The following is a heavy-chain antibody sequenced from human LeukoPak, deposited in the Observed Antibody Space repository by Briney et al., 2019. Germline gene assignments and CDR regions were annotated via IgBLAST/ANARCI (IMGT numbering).Heavy chain of an antibody. V-gene: IGHV4-34*01. CDR3: ARDSRRELLHAFDI. D-gene: IGHD1-26*01. Sequence: PSETLSLTCAVYGGSFSGYYWSWIRQPPGKGLEWIGGINHSGSTNYNPSLKSRVTISVDTSKNQFSLKLSSVTAADTAVYYCARDSRRELLHAFDIWGQGTMVTVSS. CDR2: INHSGST. J-gene: IGHJ3*02. CDR1: GGSFSGYY.